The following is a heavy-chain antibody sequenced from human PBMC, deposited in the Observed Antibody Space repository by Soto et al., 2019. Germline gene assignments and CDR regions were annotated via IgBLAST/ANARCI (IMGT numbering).Heavy chain of an antibody. CDR1: GYDFNTNW. J-gene: IGHJ3*02. Sequence: GESLKISCRGSGYDFNTNWFGWVRQLPGRGLEWVGIMYPGDSDTRYNPSLQGHVTLSVDVTVSTAYLQWSSLKASDTAMYYCARHHDSSGYTNAFDIWGQGTMVTVSS. D-gene: IGHD3-22*01. CDR3: ARHHDSSGYTNAFDI. CDR2: MYPGDSDT. V-gene: IGHV5-51*01.